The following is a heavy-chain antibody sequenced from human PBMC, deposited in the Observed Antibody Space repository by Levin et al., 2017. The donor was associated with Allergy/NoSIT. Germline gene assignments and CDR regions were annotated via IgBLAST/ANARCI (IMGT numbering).Heavy chain of an antibody. J-gene: IGHJ6*02. V-gene: IGHV1-2*02. CDR3: ARDGLISTYNWNRFGMDV. D-gene: IGHD1-20*01. Sequence: ASVKVSCKASGYTFTGYYMHWVRQAPGQGLEWMGWINPNSGGTNYAQKFQGRVTMTRDTSISTAYMELSRLRSDDTAVYYCARDGLISTYNWNRFGMDVWGQGTTVTVSS. CDR1: GYTFTGYY. CDR2: INPNSGGT.